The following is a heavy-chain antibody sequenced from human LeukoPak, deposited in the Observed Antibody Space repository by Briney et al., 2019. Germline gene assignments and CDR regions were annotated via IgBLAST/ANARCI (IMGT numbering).Heavy chain of an antibody. CDR3: AKDQDIVVVPAAIVY. Sequence: ASVKVSCKASGYTFTSYDINWVRQATGQGLEWMGWMNPNSGNTGYAQKFQGRVTMTRNTSISTAYMELSSLRSEDTAVYYCAKDQDIVVVPAAIVYWGQGTLVTVSS. D-gene: IGHD2-2*01. J-gene: IGHJ4*02. CDR2: MNPNSGNT. V-gene: IGHV1-8*01. CDR1: GYTFTSYD.